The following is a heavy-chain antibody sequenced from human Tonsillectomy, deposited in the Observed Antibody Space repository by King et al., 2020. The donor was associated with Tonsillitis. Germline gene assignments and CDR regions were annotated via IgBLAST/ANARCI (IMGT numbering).Heavy chain of an antibody. V-gene: IGHV3-23*04. Sequence: EVQLVESGGTLVQPGGSLRLSCAASGFTFNSYAMNWVRQAPGKGLEWVSTITGGGGRTYYADSVKGRFTISRDNSKNTLYLQMDSLRAEDTAVYYCAKDYPLTGAFDFWGQGTMVTVSS. CDR2: ITGGGGRT. CDR3: AKDYPLTGAFDF. J-gene: IGHJ3*01. CDR1: GFTFNSYA.